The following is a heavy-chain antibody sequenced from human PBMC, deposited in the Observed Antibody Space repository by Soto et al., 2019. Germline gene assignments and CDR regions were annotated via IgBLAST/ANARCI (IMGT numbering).Heavy chain of an antibody. CDR2: IYPGDSDT. V-gene: IGHV5-51*01. D-gene: IGHD6-19*01. J-gene: IGHJ6*02. Sequence: GESLKISCKGSGYSFTSYWIGWVRQMPGKGLEWMGIIYPGDSDTRYSPSFQGQVTISADKSISTAYLQWSSLKASDTAMYYCARHDSSGWSRYYYGMDVWGQGTTVTVSS. CDR1: GYSFTSYW. CDR3: ARHDSSGWSRYYYGMDV.